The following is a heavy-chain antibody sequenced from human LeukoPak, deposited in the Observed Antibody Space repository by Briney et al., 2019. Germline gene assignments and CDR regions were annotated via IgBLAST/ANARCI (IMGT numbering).Heavy chain of an antibody. V-gene: IGHV4-39*07. D-gene: IGHD2-21*02. CDR1: GGSIDSGGFY. CDR2: VYYTGTA. Sequence: SETLSLTCIVSGGSIDSGGFYWGWIRQPPGKGPEWIGTVYYTGTAYYNPSLQSRVTISVDTSKNQFSLKLSSVTAADTAVYYCARVPTLRVVTTPTYFDYWGQGTPVAVSS. J-gene: IGHJ4*02. CDR3: ARVPTLRVVTTPTYFDY.